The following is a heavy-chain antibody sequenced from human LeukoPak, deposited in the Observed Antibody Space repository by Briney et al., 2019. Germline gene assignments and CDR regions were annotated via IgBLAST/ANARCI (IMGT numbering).Heavy chain of an antibody. CDR3: AGWDTTMVPPRYYYYYYYMDV. J-gene: IGHJ6*03. CDR2: IIPIFGTA. D-gene: IGHD5-18*01. Sequence: SVKVSCKASGGTFSSYAISWVRQAPGQGLEWMGGIIPIFGTANYAQKFQGRVTITTDESTSTAYMELSSLRSEDTAVYYCAGWDTTMVPPRYYYYYYYMDVWGKGTTATVSS. CDR1: GGTFSSYA. V-gene: IGHV1-69*05.